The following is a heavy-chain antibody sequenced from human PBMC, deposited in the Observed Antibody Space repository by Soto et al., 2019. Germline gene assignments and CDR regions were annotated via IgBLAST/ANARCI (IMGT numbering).Heavy chain of an antibody. V-gene: IGHV4-31*03. CDR2: IYYSGRT. J-gene: IGHJ4*02. CDR1: GGSISSGPYY. CDR3: ARIYDYGDSSYFDY. D-gene: IGHD4-17*01. Sequence: QVQLQESGPGLVRPSQTLSLTCTVSGGSISSGPYYWSWIRQHPGKGLEWIGNIYYSGRTKYNPSLESRVTMSVDTSKNKFYLRLTSLTAADTAVFYCARIYDYGDSSYFDYWGQGTLVTVSS.